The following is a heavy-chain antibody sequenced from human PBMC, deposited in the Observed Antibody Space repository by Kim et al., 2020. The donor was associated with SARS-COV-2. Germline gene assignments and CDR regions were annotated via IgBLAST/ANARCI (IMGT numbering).Heavy chain of an antibody. CDR2: IYYSGST. CDR3: ARLHGYNGDYYYYYYMDV. Sequence: SETLSLTCTVSGGSICSYYWSWIRQPPGKGLEWIGYIYYSGSTNYNPSLKSRVTISVDTSKNQFSLKLSSVTAADTAVYYCARLHGYNGDYYYYYYMDVWGKGTTVTVSS. V-gene: IGHV4-59*01. J-gene: IGHJ6*03. D-gene: IGHD5-12*01. CDR1: GGSICSYY.